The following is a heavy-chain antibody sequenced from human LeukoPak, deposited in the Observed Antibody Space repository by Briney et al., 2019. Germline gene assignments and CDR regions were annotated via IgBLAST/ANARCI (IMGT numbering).Heavy chain of an antibody. D-gene: IGHD6-6*01. J-gene: IGHJ6*03. V-gene: IGHV1-2*02. CDR1: GYTFTGYY. Sequence: ASVKVSCKASGYTFTGYYIHWVRQAPGQGLEWMGWINLNSGGTNYAQRLQGRVTMTTDTSTSTAYMELRSLRSDDTAVYYCARDEQLVGYMDVWGKGTTVTVSS. CDR3: ARDEQLVGYMDV. CDR2: INLNSGGT.